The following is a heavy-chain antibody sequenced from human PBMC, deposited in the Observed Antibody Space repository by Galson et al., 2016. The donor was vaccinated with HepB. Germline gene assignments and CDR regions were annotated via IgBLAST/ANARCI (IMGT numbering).Heavy chain of an antibody. D-gene: IGHD5-12*01. CDR3: AKEVAPHTTTYYYGLDA. CDR1: GFTFNYFG. CDR2: ISPDGNYR. Sequence: SLRLSCAASGFTFNYFGMHWVRQAPGKGLEWVAVISPDGNYRSYGDSVKGRFTVSRDNSNKTVYLHLNSLTPEDTAVFYCAKEVAPHTTTYYYGLDAWGQGTTVIVSS. J-gene: IGHJ6*02. V-gene: IGHV3-30*18.